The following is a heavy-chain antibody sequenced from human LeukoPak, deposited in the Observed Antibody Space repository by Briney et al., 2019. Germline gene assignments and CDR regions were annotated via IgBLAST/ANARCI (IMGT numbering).Heavy chain of an antibody. CDR2: ISAYNGNT. J-gene: IGHJ4*02. Sequence: ASVKVSCTASGYTFTSYGISWVRQAPGQGLEWMGWISAYNGNTNYAQKLQGRVTMTTDTSTSTAYMELRSLRSDDTAVYYCARDIAAAAKGYFDYWGQGTLVTVSS. CDR1: GYTFTSYG. V-gene: IGHV1-18*01. CDR3: ARDIAAAAKGYFDY. D-gene: IGHD6-13*01.